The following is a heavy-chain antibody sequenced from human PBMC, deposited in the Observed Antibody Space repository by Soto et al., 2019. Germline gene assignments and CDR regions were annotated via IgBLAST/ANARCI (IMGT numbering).Heavy chain of an antibody. CDR1: GYTFTSYG. J-gene: IGHJ6*03. CDR3: AAPQADIVVVPAAPTVGYYYYMDV. CDR2: ISAYNGNT. D-gene: IGHD2-2*01. V-gene: IGHV1-18*01. Sequence: ASVKVSCKASGYTFTSYGISWVRQAPGQGLEWMGWISAYNGNTNYAQKLQGRVTMTTDTSTSTAYMELRSLRSDDTAVYYCAAPQADIVVVPAAPTVGYYYYMDVWGKGTTVTVSS.